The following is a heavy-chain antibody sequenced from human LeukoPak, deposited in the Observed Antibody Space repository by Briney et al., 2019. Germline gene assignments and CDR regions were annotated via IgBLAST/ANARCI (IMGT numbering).Heavy chain of an antibody. CDR3: AIGRDGYKTAFDI. CDR2: IHYSGST. CDR1: GGSISKYY. V-gene: IGHV4-59*01. D-gene: IGHD5-24*01. Sequence: SETLSLTCSVSGGSISKYYWIWIRQPPGKGLEWIGYIHYSGSTNYHPSLRSRVAVSVDTSKNQFSLKLSSVTAADTALYFCAIGRDGYKTAFDIWDQGTMVTVSS. J-gene: IGHJ3*02.